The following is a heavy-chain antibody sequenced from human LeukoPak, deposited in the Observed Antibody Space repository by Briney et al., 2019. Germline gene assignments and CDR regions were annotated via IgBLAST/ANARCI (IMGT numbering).Heavy chain of an antibody. J-gene: IGHJ4*02. V-gene: IGHV3-74*01. CDR1: GLSLSNYW. CDR3: ATIIVGATGLDN. CDR2: VNIDADYI. D-gene: IGHD1-26*01. Sequence: GGSLRLSCVASGLSLSNYWMHWVRQAPGKGLVWVSRVNIDADYIQYADSVQGRFTVSRDNAKNTLYLQMNSLRDGDTAVYYCATIIVGATGLDNWGQGTLVIVSS.